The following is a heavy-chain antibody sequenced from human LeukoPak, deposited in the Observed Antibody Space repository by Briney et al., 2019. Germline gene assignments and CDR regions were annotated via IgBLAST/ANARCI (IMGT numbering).Heavy chain of an antibody. Sequence: SETLSLTCTVSDGSISSSGYYWGWIRQPPGKGLEWIGSIHNSGSTYYNPSLKSRVTISVDTSKNQFSLKLSSVTAADTAVYYCARLTGYSSESWFDPWGQGTLVTVSS. V-gene: IGHV4-39*07. CDR1: DGSISSSGYY. J-gene: IGHJ5*02. CDR3: ARLTGYSSESWFDP. CDR2: IHNSGST. D-gene: IGHD3-9*01.